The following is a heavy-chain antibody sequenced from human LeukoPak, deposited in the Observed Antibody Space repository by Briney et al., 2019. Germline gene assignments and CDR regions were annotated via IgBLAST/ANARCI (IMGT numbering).Heavy chain of an antibody. D-gene: IGHD2-15*01. CDR3: AREYCSGGSCYPYDAFDI. Sequence: ASVKVSCKASGYTFTSYAMNWVRQAPGQGLEWMGWINTNTGNPTYAQGFTGRFVFSLDTSVSTAYLQISSLKAEDTAVYYCAREYCSGGSCYPYDAFDIWGQGTMVTVSS. CDR2: INTNTGNP. V-gene: IGHV7-4-1*02. CDR1: GYTFTSYA. J-gene: IGHJ3*02.